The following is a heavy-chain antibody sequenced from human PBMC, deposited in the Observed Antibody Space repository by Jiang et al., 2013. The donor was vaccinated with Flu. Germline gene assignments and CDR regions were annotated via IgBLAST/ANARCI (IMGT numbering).Heavy chain of an antibody. CDR3: ARGADYYGSGDY. J-gene: IGHJ4*02. D-gene: IGHD3-10*01. CDR2: VIPMFSAP. Sequence: WMGAVIPMFSAPNYAQKFQGRVTITADKSTSTAYMELSSLRSEDTAVYYCARGADYYGSGDYWGQGTLVTVSS. V-gene: IGHV1-69*06.